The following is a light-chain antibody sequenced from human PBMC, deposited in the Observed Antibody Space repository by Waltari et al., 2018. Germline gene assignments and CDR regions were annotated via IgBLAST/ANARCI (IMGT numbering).Light chain of an antibody. CDR3: SSWDDRLSGVV. J-gene: IGLJ3*02. CDR2: SDY. Sequence: SVLTQPPSASGTPGQTVTISCSGSHFNMGSNTVKWYQQLPGTAPTLLIYSDYQRPSGVHNRFSASTSGTSASLASSGLQSEDEADYYCSSWDDRLSGVVFGEGTKLTVL. CDR1: HFNMGSNT. V-gene: IGLV1-44*01.